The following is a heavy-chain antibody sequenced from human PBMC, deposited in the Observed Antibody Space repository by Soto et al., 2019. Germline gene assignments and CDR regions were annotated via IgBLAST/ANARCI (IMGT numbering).Heavy chain of an antibody. CDR2: ISSSSSYI. CDR3: AREWDIVATVHLDY. Sequence: GGSLSLSCAASGFTFSSYSMNWVRQAPGKGLEWVSSISSSSSYIYYADSVKGRFTISRDNAKNSLYLQMNSLRAEDTAVYYCAREWDIVATVHLDYWGQGTLVTVSS. D-gene: IGHD5-12*01. J-gene: IGHJ4*02. CDR1: GFTFSSYS. V-gene: IGHV3-21*01.